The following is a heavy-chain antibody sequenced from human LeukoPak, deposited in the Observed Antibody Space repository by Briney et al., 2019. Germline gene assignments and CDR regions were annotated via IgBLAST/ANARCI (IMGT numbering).Heavy chain of an antibody. CDR1: GVSISSSSYY. Sequence: SETLSLTCTVSGVSISSSSYYWGWIRQPPGEGLEWIGSIYYSGSTYYNPSLKSRVTISVDTSKNQFSLKLSSVTAADTAVYYCARGWWRWILDAFDIWGQGTMVTVSS. J-gene: IGHJ3*02. CDR2: IYYSGST. CDR3: ARGWWRWILDAFDI. D-gene: IGHD5-18*01. V-gene: IGHV4-39*01.